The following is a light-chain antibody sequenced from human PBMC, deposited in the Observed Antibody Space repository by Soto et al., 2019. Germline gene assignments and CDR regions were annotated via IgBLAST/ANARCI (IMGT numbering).Light chain of an antibody. CDR2: AAS. Sequence: DMQMTQSPSSLSASVGDRLTITCRASQVITNDLGWYQQKPGKAPKRLIYAASTLQSGVPSRFSGSGSGTEFTLTISSLQPEDVATYYCLQLNTYPWTFGQGTKVDIK. J-gene: IGKJ1*01. V-gene: IGKV1-17*01. CDR1: QVITND. CDR3: LQLNTYPWT.